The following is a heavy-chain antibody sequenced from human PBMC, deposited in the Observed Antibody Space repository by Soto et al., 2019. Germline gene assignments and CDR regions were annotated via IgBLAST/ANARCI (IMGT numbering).Heavy chain of an antibody. J-gene: IGHJ4*02. V-gene: IGHV2-70*01. Sequence: SGPTLVNPTQTLTLTCTFSGFSLSTNGMCVSWIRQPPGRALEWLGVIDLGEHKFYSTFLKTSLTISKDTSKNQVVLTMTDMDPVDTGTYYCARCSGTYVNFDYWGQGTLVTVSS. D-gene: IGHD3-10*02. CDR2: IDLGEHK. CDR3: ARCSGTYVNFDY. CDR1: GFSLSTNGMC.